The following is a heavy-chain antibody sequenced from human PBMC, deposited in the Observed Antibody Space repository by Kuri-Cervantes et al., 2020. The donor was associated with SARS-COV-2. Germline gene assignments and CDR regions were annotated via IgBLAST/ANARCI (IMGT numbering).Heavy chain of an antibody. J-gene: IGHJ4*02. CDR2: IDNAASNT. CDR1: GFTFSSYS. V-gene: IGHV3-23*03. D-gene: IGHD3-22*01. Sequence: GESLKISCAASGFTFSSYSMNWVRQAPGKGLEWVSFIDNAASNTYYADFVKGRFTISRDSSTNMVSLQMNSLRGDDTAVYYCAKDLYESGGYTWAYWGQGTRVTVSS. CDR3: AKDLYESGGYTWAY.